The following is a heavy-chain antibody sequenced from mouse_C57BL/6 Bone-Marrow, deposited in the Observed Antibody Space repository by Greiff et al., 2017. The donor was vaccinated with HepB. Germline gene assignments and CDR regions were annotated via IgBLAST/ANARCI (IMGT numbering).Heavy chain of an antibody. CDR3: ARHEEGYDQGPYFDY. D-gene: IGHD2-2*01. V-gene: IGHV1-62-2*01. Sequence: VKLMESGAELVKPGASVKLSCKASGYTFTEYTIHWVKQRSGQGLEWIGWFYPGSGSIKYNEKFKDKATLTADKSSSTVYMELSRLTSEDSAVYFCARHEEGYDQGPYFDYWGQGTTLTVSS. CDR2: FYPGSGSI. CDR1: GYTFTEYT. J-gene: IGHJ2*01.